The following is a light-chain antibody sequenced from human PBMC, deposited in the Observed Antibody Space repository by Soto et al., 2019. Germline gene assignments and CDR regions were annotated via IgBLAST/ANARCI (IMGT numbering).Light chain of an antibody. CDR2: GAS. CDR1: QSVGSN. V-gene: IGKV3D-15*01. CDR3: QQYNNWPPIT. J-gene: IGKJ5*01. Sequence: EIVMTQSPATLSVSPGERATLSCRASQSVGSNLAWYQQKPGQAPRLLIYGASTRATGVPARFSGSGSVTEFTLTISSLQPEDFAVYYCQQYNNWPPITFGQGTRLEIK.